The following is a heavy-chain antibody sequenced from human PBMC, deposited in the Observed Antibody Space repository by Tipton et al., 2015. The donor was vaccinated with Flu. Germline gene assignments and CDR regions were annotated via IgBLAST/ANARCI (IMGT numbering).Heavy chain of an antibody. CDR3: VRSGEHTSLYVDFFQL. D-gene: IGHD3-9*01. J-gene: IGHJ1*01. V-gene: IGHV4-61*02. Sequence: TLSLTCTVSGGSISGGNYYWSWIRQPAGEGLELIGRIYTTGSTEYSPSLKRRATISIDTSNNQFSLELTSVTAADTAMYYCVRSGEHTSLYVDFFQLWGQGTLVTVSS. CDR2: IYTTGST. CDR1: GGSISGGNYY.